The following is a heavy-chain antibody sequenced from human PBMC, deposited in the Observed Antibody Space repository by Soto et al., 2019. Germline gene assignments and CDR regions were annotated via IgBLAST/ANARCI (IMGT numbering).Heavy chain of an antibody. CDR2: IIPIFGTA. Sequence: SVKVSCKASGGTFSSYAISWVRQAPGQGLEWMGGIIPIFGTANYAQKFQGRVTITADESTSTAYMELSSLRSEDTAVYYCAYYYDSSGYYYYYGMDVWGQGATVTV. CDR1: GGTFSSYA. D-gene: IGHD3-22*01. J-gene: IGHJ6*02. V-gene: IGHV1-69*13. CDR3: AYYYDSSGYYYYYGMDV.